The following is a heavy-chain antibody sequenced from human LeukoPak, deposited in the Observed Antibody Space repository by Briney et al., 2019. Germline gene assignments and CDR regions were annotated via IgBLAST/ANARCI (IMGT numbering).Heavy chain of an antibody. Sequence: SETLSLTCTVSGGSIGSYYWSWIRQPPGKGLEWIGYIYYSGSTNYNPSLKSRVTISVDTSKNQFSLKLSSVTAADTAVYYCARHEGGYVDYWGQGTLVTVSS. V-gene: IGHV4-59*08. CDR3: ARHEGGYVDY. CDR2: IYYSGST. D-gene: IGHD2-15*01. CDR1: GGSIGSYY. J-gene: IGHJ4*02.